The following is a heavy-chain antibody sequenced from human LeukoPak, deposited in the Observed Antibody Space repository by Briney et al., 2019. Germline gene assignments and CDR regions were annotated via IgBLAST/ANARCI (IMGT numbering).Heavy chain of an antibody. CDR3: AREGPSDAFDI. V-gene: IGHV3-21*01. CDR2: ISSSSSYI. Sequence: GGSLRLSCAASGFTFSSYSMNWVRQAPGKGLEWVSSISSSSSYIYYADSVKSRFTISRDNAKNSLYLQMNSLRAEDTAVYYCAREGPSDAFDIWGQGTMVTVSS. CDR1: GFTFSSYS. J-gene: IGHJ3*02.